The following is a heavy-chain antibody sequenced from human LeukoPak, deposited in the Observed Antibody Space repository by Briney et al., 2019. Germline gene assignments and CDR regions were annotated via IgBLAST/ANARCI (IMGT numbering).Heavy chain of an antibody. CDR1: GFTFGSYW. D-gene: IGHD3-22*01. J-gene: IGHJ4*02. CDR3: ARKFYDSSGYYAYYFDY. CDR2: IKQDGSEK. V-gene: IGHV3-7*01. Sequence: GGSLRLSCAASGFTFGSYWMSWVRQAPGKGLEWVANIKQDGSEKYYVDSVKGRFTISRDNAKNSLYLQMNSLRAEDTAVYYCARKFYDSSGYYAYYFDYWGQGTLVTVSS.